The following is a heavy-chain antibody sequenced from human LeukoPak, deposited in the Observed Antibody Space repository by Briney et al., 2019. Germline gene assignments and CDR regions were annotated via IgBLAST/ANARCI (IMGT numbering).Heavy chain of an antibody. CDR3: ARGALLWFGDRMEYYFDY. D-gene: IGHD3-10*01. J-gene: IGHJ4*02. CDR2: IYTTGST. Sequence: SETLSLTCSVSGDSIRNYYYSWIRQPAGKGLEWIGRIYTTGSTNYNPSLKSRVTISVDTSKNQFSLKLSSMTAADTAVYYCARGALLWFGDRMEYYFDYWGQGTLLTVSS. CDR1: GDSIRNYY. V-gene: IGHV4-4*07.